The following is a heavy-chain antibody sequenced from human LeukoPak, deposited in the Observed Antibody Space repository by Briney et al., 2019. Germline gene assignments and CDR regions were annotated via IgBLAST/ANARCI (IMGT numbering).Heavy chain of an antibody. D-gene: IGHD3-16*01. V-gene: IGHV3-43*01. J-gene: IGHJ3*02. Sequence: GGSLRLSCEASGLSFGDYTMHWVRQAPGKGLEWVSLISRNGAATKYADSVKGRFTISRDNAKNSLYLQMNSLRAEDTAVYYCARGSDYHDAFGIWGQGTMVTVSS. CDR3: ARGSDYHDAFGI. CDR2: ISRNGAAT. CDR1: GLSFGDYT.